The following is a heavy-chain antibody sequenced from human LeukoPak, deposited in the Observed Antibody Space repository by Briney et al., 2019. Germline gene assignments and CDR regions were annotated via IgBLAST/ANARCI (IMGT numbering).Heavy chain of an antibody. CDR1: GFTFSRFA. CDR3: AREGVVMDFWSGGWFDP. Sequence: GGSLRLSCATSGFTFSRFAMHWVRQAPGKGLEWVAGTSYDGSNKYYADSVKGRFTISRDNSKNTLYLQMNSLRAEDTAVYYCAREGVVMDFWSGGWFDPWGQGTLVTVSS. CDR2: TSYDGSNK. J-gene: IGHJ5*02. V-gene: IGHV3-30*04. D-gene: IGHD3-3*01.